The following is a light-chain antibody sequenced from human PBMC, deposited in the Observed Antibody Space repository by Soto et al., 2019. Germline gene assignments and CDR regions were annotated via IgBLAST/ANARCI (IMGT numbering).Light chain of an antibody. J-gene: IGLJ2*01. CDR3: QVWDSSTVV. V-gene: IGLV3-9*01. CDR1: NIGSKN. CDR2: RDN. Sequence: SYELTQPLSVSVALGQMARITCGGNNIGSKNVHWYQQKPGQAPVLVIYRDNNRPSGIPERFSGSNSGNTATLTISRAQAGDEADYYCQVWDSSTVVFGGGTKLTVL.